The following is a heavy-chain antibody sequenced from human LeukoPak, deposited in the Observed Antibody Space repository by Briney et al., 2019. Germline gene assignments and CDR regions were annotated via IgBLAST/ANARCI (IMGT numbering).Heavy chain of an antibody. CDR3: TTSYGGFFDY. D-gene: IGHD4-23*01. CDR2: IKSKTGGGTT. CDR1: GFTFSNAW. Sequence: PGGSLRLSCAASGFTFSNAWMNWXXQAPGKGLXXVGRIKSKTGGGTTDYAAPVKGRFTISRDDSKNTLYLQMNSLKTEDTAVYYCTTSYGGFFDYWGQGTLVTVSS. V-gene: IGHV3-15*01. J-gene: IGHJ4*02.